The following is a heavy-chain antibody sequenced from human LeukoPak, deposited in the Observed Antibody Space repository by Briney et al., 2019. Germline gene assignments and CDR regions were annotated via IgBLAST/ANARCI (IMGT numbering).Heavy chain of an antibody. CDR3: ARELVVVAENWFDP. D-gene: IGHD2-15*01. V-gene: IGHV4-34*01. J-gene: IGHJ5*02. CDR1: GGSFSAYY. Sequence: SETLSLTCAVYGGSFSAYYWSWIRQPPGKGLEWIGEINHSGSTNYNPSLKSRVTISVDTSKNQFSLKLSSVTAADTAVYYCARELVVVAENWFDPWGQGTLVTVSS. CDR2: INHSGST.